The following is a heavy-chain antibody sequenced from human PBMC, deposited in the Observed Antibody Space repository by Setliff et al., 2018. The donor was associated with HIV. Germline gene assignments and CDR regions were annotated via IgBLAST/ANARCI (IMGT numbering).Heavy chain of an antibody. D-gene: IGHD6-13*01. CDR3: ARQSTVAAAGFDF. J-gene: IGHJ4*02. Sequence: SETLSLTCAVHGGPLTDHYWNWIRQSPGKGLEWIGEINRSGSANYNRSLKSRVTMSVDTSKRQFSLKLDSVTAADTAIYYCARQSTVAAAGFDFWGQGTLVTVSS. CDR2: INRSGSA. CDR1: GGPLTDHY. V-gene: IGHV4-34*01.